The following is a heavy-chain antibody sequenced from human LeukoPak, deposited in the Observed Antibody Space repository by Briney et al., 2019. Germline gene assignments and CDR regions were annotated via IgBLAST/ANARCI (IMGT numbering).Heavy chain of an antibody. CDR3: AREWDITMDWGDSATVYYMDV. CDR1: GFTFSSYS. V-gene: IGHV3-48*01. CDR2: ISSSSSTI. D-gene: IGHD3-10*01. J-gene: IGHJ6*03. Sequence: PGGSLRLSCAASGFTFSSYSMNWVRQAPGKGLEWVSYISSSSSTIYYVDSVKGRFTISRDNAKNSLSLQMNSLRAEDTAVYYCAREWDITMDWGDSATVYYMDVWGKGTTVTVSS.